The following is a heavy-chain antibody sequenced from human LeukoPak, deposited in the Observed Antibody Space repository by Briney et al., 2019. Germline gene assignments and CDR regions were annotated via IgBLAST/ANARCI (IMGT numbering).Heavy chain of an antibody. J-gene: IGHJ4*02. CDR2: IDYSGGST. CDR1: GFTFSSYA. V-gene: IGHV3-23*05. Sequence: GGSLRLSCAASGFTFSSYAMNWVRQAPGKGLEWVSTIDYSGGSTYYADSVKGRFTISRDNSKNTLYLQMNSLRAEDTAVYYCARDGYSGYDFYSDYWGQGSLVTVSS. D-gene: IGHD5-12*01. CDR3: ARDGYSGYDFYSDY.